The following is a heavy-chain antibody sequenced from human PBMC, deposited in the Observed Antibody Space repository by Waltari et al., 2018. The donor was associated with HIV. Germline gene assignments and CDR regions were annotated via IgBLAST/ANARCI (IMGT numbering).Heavy chain of an antibody. CDR3: ARDFEKPSKRGYSYGWGIDY. J-gene: IGHJ4*02. D-gene: IGHD5-18*01. V-gene: IGHV1-2*06. CDR1: GYTFTGYY. CDR2: INPNSGGT. Sequence: QVQLVQSGAEVKKPGASVKVSCKASGYTFTGYYMHWVRQAPGQGLEWMGRINPNSGGTNYAQKFQGRVTMTRDTSISTAYMELSRLRSDDTAVYYCARDFEKPSKRGYSYGWGIDYWGQGTLVTVSS.